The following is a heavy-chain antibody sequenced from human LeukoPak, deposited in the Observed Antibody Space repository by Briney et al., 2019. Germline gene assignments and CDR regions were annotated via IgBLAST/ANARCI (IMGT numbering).Heavy chain of an antibody. CDR2: ISDSGGST. Sequence: PGGSLRPSCAASGFTFSSYAMSWVRQAPGKGLEWVSGISDSGGSTYSADSVKGRFTISRDNSKNTLYLQMNSLRAEDTAVYYCAKDLGARGVGATPSNWGQGTLVTVSS. J-gene: IGHJ4*02. CDR1: GFTFSSYA. D-gene: IGHD1-26*01. CDR3: AKDLGARGVGATPSN. V-gene: IGHV3-23*01.